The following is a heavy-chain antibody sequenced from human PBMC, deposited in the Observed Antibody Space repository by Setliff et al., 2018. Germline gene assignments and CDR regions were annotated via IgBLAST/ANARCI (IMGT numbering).Heavy chain of an antibody. D-gene: IGHD5-12*01. CDR3: ARSEGRRDGYNW. V-gene: IGHV4-4*07. Sequence: PSETLSLTCTVSGGSISSYYWSWIRQPAGRGLEWIGHIDPSGNTNYHPSLKSRVTISVDTSKNQFSLKLSSVTAADTAVYYCARSEGRRDGYNWWGQGTLVTVSS. CDR2: IDPSGNT. CDR1: GGSISSYY. J-gene: IGHJ4*02.